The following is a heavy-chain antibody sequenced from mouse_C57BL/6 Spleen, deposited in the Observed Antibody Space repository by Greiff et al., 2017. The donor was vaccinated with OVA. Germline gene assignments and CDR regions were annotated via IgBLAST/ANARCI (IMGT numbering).Heavy chain of an antibody. Sequence: QVQLQQPGAELVRPGTSVKLSCKASGYTFTSYWMHWVKQRPGQGLEWIGVIDPSDSYTNYNQKFKGKSTLTVDKSSSTAYMQLSSLTSEDSAVYYCARRHYSRNYFDYWGQGTTLTVSS. CDR2: IDPSDSYT. D-gene: IGHD1-2*01. CDR3: ARRHYSRNYFDY. J-gene: IGHJ2*01. CDR1: GYTFTSYW. V-gene: IGHV1-59*01.